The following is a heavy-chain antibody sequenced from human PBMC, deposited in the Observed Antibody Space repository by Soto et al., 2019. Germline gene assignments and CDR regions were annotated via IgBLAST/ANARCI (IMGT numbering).Heavy chain of an antibody. CDR1: GGSISSGSYY. J-gene: IGHJ4*02. V-gene: IGHV4-39*01. Sequence: QLQLQESGPGLVKPSETLSLTCTVSGGSISSGSYYWGWIRQPPGKGLEWIGSIYYSGSTYYNPSLKSLVTISVDTSKNQFSLKLSSVTAADTAVYYCARRTVVAATFDSWGQGTLVTVSS. CDR3: ARRTVVAATFDS. D-gene: IGHD2-15*01. CDR2: IYYSGST.